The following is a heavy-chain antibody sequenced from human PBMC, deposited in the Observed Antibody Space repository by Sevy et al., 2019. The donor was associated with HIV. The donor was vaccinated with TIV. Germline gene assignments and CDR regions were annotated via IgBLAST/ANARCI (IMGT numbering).Heavy chain of an antibody. CDR2: ITWDGRDA. D-gene: IGHD1-26*01. CDR3: AKGRRVGYGHGTGTWSPDL. Sequence: GGSLRLSCAASGFTFADYSMHWVRQAPGKGLEWVSVITWDGRDAYYAKSVEGRLTISRDNSKDSLHLQMNSLRPDDTGLYYCAKGRRVGYGHGTGTWSPDLWGPGTLVTVSS. CDR1: GFTFADYS. J-gene: IGHJ5*02. V-gene: IGHV3-43D*03.